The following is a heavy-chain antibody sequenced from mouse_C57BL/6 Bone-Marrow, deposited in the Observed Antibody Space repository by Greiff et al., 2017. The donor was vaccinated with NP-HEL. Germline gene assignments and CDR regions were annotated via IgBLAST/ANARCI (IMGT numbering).Heavy chain of an antibody. CDR1: GFTFSSYG. CDR3: ARPLYDYGSSYYAMDY. CDR2: ISSGGSYT. Sequence: EVQLVESGGDLVKPGGSLKLSCAASGFTFSSYGMSWVRQTPDKRLEWVATISSGGSYTYYPDSVKGRFTISRDNAKNTLYLQMSSLKSEDTAMYYCARPLYDYGSSYYAMDYWGQGTSVTVSS. V-gene: IGHV5-6*01. D-gene: IGHD1-1*01. J-gene: IGHJ4*01.